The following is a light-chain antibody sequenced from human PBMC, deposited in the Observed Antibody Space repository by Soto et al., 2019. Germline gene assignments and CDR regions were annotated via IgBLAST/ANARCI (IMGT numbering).Light chain of an antibody. J-gene: IGLJ1*01. Sequence: QSALTQPPSASGSPGQSVTISCTGSSRDVGGYNFVSWYQQHPGKAPKLVIYEVIKRPSGVPARFSGSKSGNTASLTVSGLQAEDEADYYCISYADSNIYVFGSGTKVTVL. CDR2: EVI. CDR3: ISYADSNIYV. V-gene: IGLV2-8*01. CDR1: SRDVGGYNF.